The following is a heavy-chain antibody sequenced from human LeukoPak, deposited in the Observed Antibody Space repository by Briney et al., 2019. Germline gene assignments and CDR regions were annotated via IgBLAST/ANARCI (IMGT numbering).Heavy chain of an antibody. J-gene: IGHJ4*02. D-gene: IGHD3-22*01. Sequence: GGSLRLSCAASGFTFSSYAMSWVRQAPGKGLEWASAISGSGGSTYYADSVKGRFTISRDNSKNTLYLQMNSLRAEDTAVYYCAKDHRDTMTFDYWGQGTLVTVSS. CDR3: AKDHRDTMTFDY. CDR1: GFTFSSYA. CDR2: ISGSGGST. V-gene: IGHV3-23*01.